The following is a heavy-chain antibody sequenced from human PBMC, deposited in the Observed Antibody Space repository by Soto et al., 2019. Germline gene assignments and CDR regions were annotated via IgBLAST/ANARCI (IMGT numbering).Heavy chain of an antibody. J-gene: IGHJ4*01. D-gene: IGHD2-15*01. V-gene: IGHV1-69*13. CDR3: ARESRYCSGGSCYFRPGIDY. CDR1: GGTFSSYA. CDR2: IIPIFGTA. Sequence: SVKVSCKASGGTFSSYAISWVRQAPGQGLEWMGGIIPIFGTANYAQKFQGRVTITADESTSTAYMELSSLRSEDTAVYSCARESRYCSGGSCYFRPGIDYWG.